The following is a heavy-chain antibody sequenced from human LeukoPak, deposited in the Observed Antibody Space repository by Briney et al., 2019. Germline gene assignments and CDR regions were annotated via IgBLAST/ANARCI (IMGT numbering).Heavy chain of an antibody. CDR3: ASFNSGSYYGSDAFDI. D-gene: IGHD1-26*01. Sequence: GGSLRLSCAASGFTFSSYAMSWVRQAPGKGLEWVSVIYSGGSTYYADSVKGRFTISRDNSKNTLYLQMNSLRAEDTAVYYCASFNSGSYYGSDAFDIWGQGTMVTVSS. CDR1: GFTFSSYA. CDR2: IYSGGST. V-gene: IGHV3-66*01. J-gene: IGHJ3*02.